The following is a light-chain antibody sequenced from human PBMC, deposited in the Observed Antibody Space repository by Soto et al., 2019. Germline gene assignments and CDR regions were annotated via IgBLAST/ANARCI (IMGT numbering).Light chain of an antibody. Sequence: DIQMTQSPSSLSASVVDRVTISCRASQSISTYLNWYQQKPGTAPKLLIYRASSLQSGVPSRFSGSGSGTEFTLTISSLQPEDFATYYCLQHSIYPLTFGGGTKVDI. CDR3: LQHSIYPLT. CDR2: RAS. J-gene: IGKJ4*01. CDR1: QSISTY. V-gene: IGKV1-17*01.